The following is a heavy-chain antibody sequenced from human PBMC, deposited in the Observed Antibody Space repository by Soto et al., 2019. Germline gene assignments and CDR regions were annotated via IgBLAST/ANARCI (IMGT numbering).Heavy chain of an antibody. Sequence: QVQLAQSGVEVKKPGASVKVSCKAFGYTFTRNGISWVRQAPGQGLEWMGGISVYNGNTNYAQKFQGRVTMTTDTSTSTAYMELRSLRSDDTAVYYCARDGIAVDDDSYYGLDVWGQGTTVTVSS. D-gene: IGHD6-19*01. CDR1: GYTFTRNG. V-gene: IGHV1-18*01. CDR2: ISVYNGNT. J-gene: IGHJ6*02. CDR3: ARDGIAVDDDSYYGLDV.